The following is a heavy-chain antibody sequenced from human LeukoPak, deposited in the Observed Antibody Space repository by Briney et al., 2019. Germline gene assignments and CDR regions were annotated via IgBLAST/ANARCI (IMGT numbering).Heavy chain of an antibody. Sequence: ASVKVSCKASGYTFTSFFMHWVRQAPGQGLEWMGIINPRGGSATSAQRFQDRLTVTRDTSTSTVYMELSSLTSEDTAVYYCARDYHGSGSLTTFDSWGQGTLVTVS. J-gene: IGHJ4*02. D-gene: IGHD3-10*01. CDR2: INPRGGSA. CDR3: ARDYHGSGSLTTFDS. V-gene: IGHV1-46*01. CDR1: GYTFTSFF.